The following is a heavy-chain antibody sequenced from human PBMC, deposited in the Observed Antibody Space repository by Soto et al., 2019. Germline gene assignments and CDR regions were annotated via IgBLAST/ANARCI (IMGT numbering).Heavy chain of an antibody. V-gene: IGHV4-31*03. CDR2: IHYSGIT. Sequence: SETLSLTCTVSGDSMSRGDFYWNWIRQHPETGLEWIGYIHYSGITDYTPSLKSRTTFSIDRSKNQFSLRLNSVTAADTAVYYCARQKEWLSPFGYWGQGTLVTVSS. CDR1: GDSMSRGDFY. CDR3: ARQKEWLSPFGY. J-gene: IGHJ4*02. D-gene: IGHD6-19*01.